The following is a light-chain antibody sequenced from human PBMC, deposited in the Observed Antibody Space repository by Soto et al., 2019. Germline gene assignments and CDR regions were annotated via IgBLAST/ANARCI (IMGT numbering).Light chain of an antibody. V-gene: IGLV1-40*01. J-gene: IGLJ2*01. CDR2: SNN. CDR1: DSNIGAGYE. CDR3: QSYDSTLSGLL. Sequence: QLVLTQPPSVSGAPGQRVTISCTGSDSNIGAGYEVHWYQHLPGTTPKLLIYSNNNRPSGVPDRFSGSRSGTSASLAIAGLQAEDEADYYCQSYDSTLSGLLFGGGTKLTVL.